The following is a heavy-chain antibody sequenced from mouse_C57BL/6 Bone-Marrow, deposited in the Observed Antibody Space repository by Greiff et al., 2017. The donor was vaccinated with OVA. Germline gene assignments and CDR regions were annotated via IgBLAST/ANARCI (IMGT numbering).Heavy chain of an antibody. D-gene: IGHD1-1*02. CDR3: ARRYGGDY. Sequence: VHVKQSGPELVKPGASVKISCKASGYTFTDYYMNWVKQSHGKSLEWIGDINPNNGGTSYNQKFKGKATLTVDKSSSTAYMELRSLTSEDSAVYYCARRYGGDYWGQGTSVTVSS. J-gene: IGHJ4*01. CDR1: GYTFTDYY. V-gene: IGHV1-26*01. CDR2: INPNNGGT.